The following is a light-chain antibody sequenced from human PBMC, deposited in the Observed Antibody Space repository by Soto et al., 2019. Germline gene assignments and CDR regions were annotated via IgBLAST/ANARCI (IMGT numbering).Light chain of an antibody. J-gene: IGKJ2*01. V-gene: IGKV2-30*01. Sequence: EVVMTQSPLSLPVTLGQPASISCRSSQSLAYIDGNTYLSWFHQRPGQSPRRLIYKVYNRESGVPHRFRGSGSGTDVTLKISRVEAEDVGVYYCMQGTHWPPYTFGQGTKLEL. CDR3: MQGTHWPPYT. CDR2: KVY. CDR1: QSLAYIDGNTY.